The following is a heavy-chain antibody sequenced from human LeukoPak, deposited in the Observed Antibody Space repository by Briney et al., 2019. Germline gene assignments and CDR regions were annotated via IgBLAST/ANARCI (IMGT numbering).Heavy chain of an antibody. CDR2: ISSSSNSR. D-gene: IGHD3-22*01. CDR3: AKDLSMIVVRMDV. Sequence: PGGSLRLSCAASGFTFSSYAMNWVRQAPGKGLEWLSYISSSSNSRYYADSLKGRFTISRDNVKNSMYLQMNSLRAEDTAMYYCAKDLSMIVVRMDVWGQGTTVTVSS. CDR1: GFTFSSYA. V-gene: IGHV3-48*01. J-gene: IGHJ6*02.